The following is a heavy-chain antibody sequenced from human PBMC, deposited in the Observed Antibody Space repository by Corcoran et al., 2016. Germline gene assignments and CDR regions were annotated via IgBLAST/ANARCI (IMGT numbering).Heavy chain of an antibody. J-gene: IGHJ4*02. V-gene: IGHV5-51*01. CDR2: IYPADSNT. CDR1: GYNFTKYW. CDR3: SRQESNWGSY. D-gene: IGHD7-27*01. Sequence: EVQLVQSGAEVKKPGESLKISCKGSGYNFTKYWIGWVRQMPGKGLEWMGIIYPADSNTKYSPSFQGQVIISADKSISTAYLQLINLKASDSAMYYCSRQESNWGSYWGQGTLVTVSS.